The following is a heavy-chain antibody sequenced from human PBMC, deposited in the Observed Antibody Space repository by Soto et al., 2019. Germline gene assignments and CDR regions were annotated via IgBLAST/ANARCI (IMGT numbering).Heavy chain of an antibody. CDR2: ISGSGGST. J-gene: IGHJ2*01. D-gene: IGHD1-26*01. CDR1: GFTFSSYA. V-gene: IGHV3-23*01. Sequence: QPGGSLRLSCAASGFTFSSYAMSWVRQAPGKGLEWVSAISGSGGSTYYADSVKGRFTISRDNSKNTLYLQMNSLRAEDTAVYYCAKTYTVGSYGDWYFDLWGRGTLVTVSS. CDR3: AKTYTVGSYGDWYFDL.